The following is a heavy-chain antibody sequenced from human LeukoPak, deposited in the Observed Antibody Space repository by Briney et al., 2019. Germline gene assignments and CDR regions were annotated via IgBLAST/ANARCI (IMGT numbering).Heavy chain of an antibody. CDR3: VSRLTEGQWREQSFVDY. V-gene: IGHV3-11*01. J-gene: IGHJ4*02. CDR1: GITFSDYD. CDR2: ISNSGSTI. D-gene: IGHD6-19*01. Sequence: GGSLRLSCAASGITFSDYDMNWIRQAPGKGLERISYISNSGSTIFSADSVRGRFAVTRDNAKNSLDLQMDSLRAEDTAVYYCVSRLTEGQWREQSFVDYWGQGTLVTVSS.